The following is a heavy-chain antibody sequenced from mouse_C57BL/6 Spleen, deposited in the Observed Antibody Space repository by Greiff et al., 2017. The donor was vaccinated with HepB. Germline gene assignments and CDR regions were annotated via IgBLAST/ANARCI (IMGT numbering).Heavy chain of an antibody. CDR3: ARRTGAMDY. CDR2: IRNKANGYTT. Sequence: EVQLQESGGGLVQPGGSLSLSCAASGFTFTDYYMSWVRQPPGKALEWLGFIRNKANGYTTEYSASVKGRFTISRDNSQSILYLQMNALRAEDSATYYCARRTGAMDYWGQGTSVTVSS. CDR1: GFTFTDYY. J-gene: IGHJ4*01. V-gene: IGHV7-3*01. D-gene: IGHD4-1*01.